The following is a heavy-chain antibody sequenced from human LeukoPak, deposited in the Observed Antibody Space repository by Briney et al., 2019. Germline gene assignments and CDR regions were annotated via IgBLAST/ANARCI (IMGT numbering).Heavy chain of an antibody. CDR1: EFTFSNYS. CDR3: VRDGGRNFDY. Sequence: GGSLRLSCVASEFTFSNYSMNWVRQAPGKGLEWVSYISNSPTTIYYADSVEGRFTISRDNAKNSLYLQMNSLRAEDTAVYYCVRDGGRNFDYWGQGTLVTVSS. CDR2: ISNSPTTI. V-gene: IGHV3-48*04. J-gene: IGHJ4*02.